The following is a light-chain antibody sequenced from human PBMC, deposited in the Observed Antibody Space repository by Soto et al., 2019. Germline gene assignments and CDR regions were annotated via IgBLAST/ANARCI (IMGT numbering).Light chain of an antibody. CDR1: QSVRSN. CDR3: QQYNIWRSIA. J-gene: IGKJ5*01. V-gene: IGKV3-15*01. Sequence: TVMPQSPDTLAGSPWGRATLSCGASQSVRSNLAWYQQKPGQTPRVIIYDTSTRAADIPARFSGSGYGTYFTLTISSLQSEDFAVYYCQQYNIWRSIAFGPGTRLEIK. CDR2: DTS.